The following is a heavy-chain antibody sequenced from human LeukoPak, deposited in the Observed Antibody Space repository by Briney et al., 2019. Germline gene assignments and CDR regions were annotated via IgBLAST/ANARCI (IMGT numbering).Heavy chain of an antibody. V-gene: IGHV3-21*05. D-gene: IGHD1-1*01. CDR2: ISSSSSNI. CDR3: ARAASTGTSFDY. J-gene: IGHJ4*01. Sequence: GGSLRLSCAASGFTFSTYSMNWVRQAPGKGLEWVSYISSSSSNIYYADSVKGRFTISRDNAKNTLFLQMNSLRAEDTAVYYCARAASTGTSFDYWGQGALVTVSS. CDR1: GFTFSTYS.